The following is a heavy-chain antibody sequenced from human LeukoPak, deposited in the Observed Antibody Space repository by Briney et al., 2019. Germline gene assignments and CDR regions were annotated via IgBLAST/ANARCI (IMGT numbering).Heavy chain of an antibody. V-gene: IGHV1-18*01. D-gene: IGHD6-19*01. CDR3: ARAFTSGWYNWFDP. CDR1: GYTFRSYG. Sequence: ASVKVSCKASGYTFRSYGISWVRQAPGQGLEWMGWISGYNGYTNYAQNLQGRVTMTTDTSTSTAYMELRSLRSDDTAIYYCARAFTSGWYNWFDPWGQGTLVTVSS. J-gene: IGHJ5*02. CDR2: ISGYNGYT.